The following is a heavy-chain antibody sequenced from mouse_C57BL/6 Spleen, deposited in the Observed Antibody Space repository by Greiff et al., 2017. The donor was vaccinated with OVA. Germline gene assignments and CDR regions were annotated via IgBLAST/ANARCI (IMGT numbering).Heavy chain of an antibody. D-gene: IGHD1-1*01. CDR2: LYPGDGDT. V-gene: IGHV1-80*01. J-gene: IGHJ4*01. Sequence: VKLMESGAELVKPGASVKISCKASGYAFSSYWLNWVKQRPGKGLEWIGQLYPGDGDTNYNGKFKGKATLTADKASRTAYMQLSSLTSEDAAVYFCARWTTEAMDYWGQGTSVTVSS. CDR3: ARWTTEAMDY. CDR1: GYAFSSYW.